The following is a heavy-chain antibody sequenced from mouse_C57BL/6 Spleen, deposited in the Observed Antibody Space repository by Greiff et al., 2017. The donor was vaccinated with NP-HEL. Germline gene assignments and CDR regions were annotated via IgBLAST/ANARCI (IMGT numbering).Heavy chain of an antibody. CDR3: ASPATTVVANYYAMDY. J-gene: IGHJ4*01. CDR1: GFTFSSYA. D-gene: IGHD1-1*01. V-gene: IGHV5-4*03. CDR2: ISDGGSYT. Sequence: EVKLVESGGGLVKPGGSLKLSCAASGFTFSSYAMSWVRQTPEKRLEWVATISDGGSYTYYPDNVKGRFTISRDNAKNNLYLQMSHLKSEDTAMYYGASPATTVVANYYAMDYWGQGTSVTVSS.